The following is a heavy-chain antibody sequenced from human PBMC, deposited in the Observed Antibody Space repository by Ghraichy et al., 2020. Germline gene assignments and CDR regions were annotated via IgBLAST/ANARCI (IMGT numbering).Heavy chain of an antibody. V-gene: IGHV4-31*03. J-gene: IGHJ5*02. CDR2: IYYSGST. Sequence: SETLSLTCTVSGGSISSGGYYWSWIRQHPGKGLEWIGYIYYSGSTYYNPSLKSRVTISVDTSKNQFSLKLSSVTAADTAVYYCARDKKRHGGGFDPWGQGTLVTVSS. CDR1: GGSISSGGYY. CDR3: ARDKKRHGGGFDP. D-gene: IGHD6-25*01.